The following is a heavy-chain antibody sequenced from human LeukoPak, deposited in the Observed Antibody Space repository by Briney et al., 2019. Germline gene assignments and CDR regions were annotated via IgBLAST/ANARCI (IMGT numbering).Heavy chain of an antibody. CDR1: GFTFSDFY. CDR3: AREGRSHDAFDI. Sequence: GGSLRLSCAASGFTFSDFYMSWIRQAPGKRLEWVSYISSSGSTIYYADSVKGRFTISRDDAKNSLYLQMNSLRAEDTAVYYCAREGRSHDAFDIWGQGTMVTVSS. CDR2: ISSSGSTI. V-gene: IGHV3-11*04. J-gene: IGHJ3*02.